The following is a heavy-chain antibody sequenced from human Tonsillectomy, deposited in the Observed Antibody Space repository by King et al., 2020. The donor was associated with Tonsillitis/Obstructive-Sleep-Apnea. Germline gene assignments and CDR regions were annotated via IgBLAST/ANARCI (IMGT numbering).Heavy chain of an antibody. CDR1: GWSFSGYY. D-gene: IGHD3-10*01. V-gene: IGHV4-34*01. CDR2: INHSGST. Sequence: VQLQQWGAGLLKPSETLSLTCAVYGWSFSGYYWSWIRQPPGKGLEWIGEINHSGSTNYNPSLKSRVTISVDTSKNQFSLKLSSVTAADTAVYYCARGLEYYYGSGSSRPLDYWGQGTVVTVSS. CDR3: ARGLEYYYGSGSSRPLDY. J-gene: IGHJ4*02.